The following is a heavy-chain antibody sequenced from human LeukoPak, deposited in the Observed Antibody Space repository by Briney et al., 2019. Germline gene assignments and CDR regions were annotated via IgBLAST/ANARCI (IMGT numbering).Heavy chain of an antibody. Sequence: GGSLRLSCAASGFTFSDYYMSWIRQAPGKGLEWVSHISSSGSTIYYADSVKGRFTISGDKAKNSLYLQMNSLRVEDTAVYYCARDYKYAFDNWGQGTLVTVSS. V-gene: IGHV3-11*04. CDR3: ARDYKYAFDN. J-gene: IGHJ4*02. CDR2: ISSSGSTI. CDR1: GFTFSDYY. D-gene: IGHD5-24*01.